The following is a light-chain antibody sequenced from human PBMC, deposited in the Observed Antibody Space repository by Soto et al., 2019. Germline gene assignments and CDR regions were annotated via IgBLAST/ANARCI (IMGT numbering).Light chain of an antibody. CDR2: EGS. J-gene: IGLJ2*01. V-gene: IGLV2-23*01. Sequence: QSALTQPASVSGSPGQSITISCTGTSSDVGSYNLVSWYQQHPGKAPKLMIYEGSKRPSGVSNRFSGSKSGNTASLTISGLQAEDEADYYCCSYAGYLRVFGGGTKLTVL. CDR1: SSDVGSYNL. CDR3: CSYAGYLRV.